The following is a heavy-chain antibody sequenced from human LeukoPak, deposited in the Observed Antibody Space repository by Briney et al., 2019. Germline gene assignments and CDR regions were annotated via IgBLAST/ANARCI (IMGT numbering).Heavy chain of an antibody. CDR1: GGSISNYY. D-gene: IGHD5-12*01. V-gene: IGHV4-38-2*02. CDR3: ARKDPGYSGYSDFDY. CDR2: IYHSGST. J-gene: IGHJ4*02. Sequence: TSETLSLTCTVSGGSISNYYWGWIRQPPGKGLEWIGSIYHSGSTYYNPSLKSRVTISLDTSKNQFSLKLSSVTAADTAVYYCARKDPGYSGYSDFDYWGQGTLVTVSS.